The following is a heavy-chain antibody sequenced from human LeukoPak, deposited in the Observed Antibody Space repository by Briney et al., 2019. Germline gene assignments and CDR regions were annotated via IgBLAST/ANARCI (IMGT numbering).Heavy chain of an antibody. CDR2: INHSGST. Sequence: SSETLSLTCSVYGGSFSSYCWSWIRQPPGKGLEWIGEINHSGSTNYNPSLKTRVTISLDRSKDQFSLKLTSVTAADTAVYYCTRGKPETVDSWGRGTLVTVSS. V-gene: IGHV4-34*01. J-gene: IGHJ5*01. CDR3: TRGKPETVDS. CDR1: GGSFSSYC.